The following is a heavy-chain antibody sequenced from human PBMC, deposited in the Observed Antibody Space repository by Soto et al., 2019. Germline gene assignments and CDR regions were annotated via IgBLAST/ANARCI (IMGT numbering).Heavy chain of an antibody. J-gene: IGHJ5*02. CDR1: GYTFTSYG. Sequence: GASVKVSCKDSGYTFTSYGISWVRQAPGQGLEWMGWISAYNGNTNYAQKLKGRVTMTTDTSTSTAYMELRSLRSDDTAVYYCARDRRGNYYDSSGYYLDNWFDPWGQGTLVTVSS. V-gene: IGHV1-18*04. CDR3: ARDRRGNYYDSSGYYLDNWFDP. D-gene: IGHD3-22*01. CDR2: ISAYNGNT.